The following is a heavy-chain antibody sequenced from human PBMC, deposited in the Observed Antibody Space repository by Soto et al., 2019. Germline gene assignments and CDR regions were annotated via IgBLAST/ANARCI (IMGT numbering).Heavy chain of an antibody. CDR3: AREVGSASLHPSYNWFGA. CDR2: INTNNGGA. D-gene: IGHD6-25*01. J-gene: IGHJ5*01. V-gene: IGHV1-2*02. CDR1: GYTFTDYH. Sequence: QVQLVQSGAEVKKPGASVKVSCKASGYTFTDYHIHWVRQAPGQGLEFMGWINTNNGGAGSAQQFQGRVTVTRDTSITTVYMELSNLRSHDTAVYYCAREVGSASLHPSYNWFGAGGQGTLITVSS.